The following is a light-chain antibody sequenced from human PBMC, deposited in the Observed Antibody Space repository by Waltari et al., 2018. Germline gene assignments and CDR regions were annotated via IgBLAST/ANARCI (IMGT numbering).Light chain of an antibody. CDR2: GAS. CDR1: QTVRTTY. J-gene: IGKJ4*01. CDR3: QQYDISPLT. Sequence: IVLTQSPGTLSMSPGERAILSYRASQTVRTTYLAWCQQKPGQAPTLLIYGASSRATGIPDRFSGSWSVTYFSLTISSLEPEDFAVYYCQQYDISPLTFGGGTKVEIK. V-gene: IGKV3-20*01.